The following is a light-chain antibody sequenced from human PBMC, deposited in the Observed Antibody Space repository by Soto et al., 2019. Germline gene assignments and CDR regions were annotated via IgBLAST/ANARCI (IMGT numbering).Light chain of an antibody. Sequence: QSALTQPASVSGSPGQSITISCTGTSSDVGGYNFVPWYQQHPCKVPTLMTFDVNRRPSWVSDLFSGSQPGNTASQTISGLQAGGEGYHYRSSKTHSSNQAFGSGTKVTVL. CDR3: SSKTHSSNQA. V-gene: IGLV2-14*03. CDR2: DVN. CDR1: SSDVGGYNF. J-gene: IGLJ6*01.